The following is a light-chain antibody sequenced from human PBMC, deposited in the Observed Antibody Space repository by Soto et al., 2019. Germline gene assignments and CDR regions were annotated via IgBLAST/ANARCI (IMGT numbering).Light chain of an antibody. J-gene: IGLJ1*01. V-gene: IGLV2-14*03. CDR2: DVD. CDR3: TSYTRSPHYV. CDR1: SNDIGVSNY. Sequence: HSALTQPASVSGSPGQSITVSCTGTSNDIGVSNYVSWYQQHPGKAPRLIIYDVDNRPSGVSARFSGSKSGNTASLTISGLQTEDEADYYCTSYTRSPHYVFGTGTKLTVL.